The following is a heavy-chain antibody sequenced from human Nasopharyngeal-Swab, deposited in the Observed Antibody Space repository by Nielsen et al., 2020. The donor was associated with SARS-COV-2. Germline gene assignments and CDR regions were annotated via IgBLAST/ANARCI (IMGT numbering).Heavy chain of an antibody. J-gene: IGHJ4*02. V-gene: IGHV4-61*02. D-gene: IGHD2-2*01. CDR1: GGSISSGDYY. Sequence: SETLSLTCAVSGGSISSGDYYWTWIRQPPGRALEWIGRVHPSGNTNYNPSLKRRLTISLDTSKNQFSLSLTSVSAADTAVYYCARYCSSSSCFAESGHWGQGTLVTVSS. CDR2: VHPSGNT. CDR3: ARYCSSSSCFAESGH.